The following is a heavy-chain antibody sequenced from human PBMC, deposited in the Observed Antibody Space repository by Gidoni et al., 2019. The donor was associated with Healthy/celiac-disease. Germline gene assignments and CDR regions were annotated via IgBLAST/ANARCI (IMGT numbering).Heavy chain of an antibody. CDR2: ISSSSSYI. J-gene: IGHJ4*02. D-gene: IGHD5-18*01. CDR3: AGNTAMVRY. V-gene: IGHV3-21*01. Sequence: EVQLVESGGGLVKPRGSLRLSCAASGFPFSSYSMHWVRQAPGKGLEWVSSISSSSSYIYYADSVKGRFTISRDNAKNSLYLQLNSLRAEDTAVYYCAGNTAMVRYWGQGTLVTVSS. CDR1: GFPFSSYS.